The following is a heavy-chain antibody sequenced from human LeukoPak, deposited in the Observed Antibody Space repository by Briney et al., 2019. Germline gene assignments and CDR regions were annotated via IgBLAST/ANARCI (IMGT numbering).Heavy chain of an antibody. CDR2: ISGSGGGT. Sequence: GGSLRLSCAAAGFTFSSHGMSWVRQAPGKGLEWVSGISGSGGGTFYADSVRGRFTISRDNSKNTVYLQMNSLRAEDTAVYYCAKSATTVTSNFDYWGQGTLVTVSS. D-gene: IGHD4-17*01. CDR1: GFTFSSHG. CDR3: AKSATTVTSNFDY. J-gene: IGHJ4*02. V-gene: IGHV3-23*01.